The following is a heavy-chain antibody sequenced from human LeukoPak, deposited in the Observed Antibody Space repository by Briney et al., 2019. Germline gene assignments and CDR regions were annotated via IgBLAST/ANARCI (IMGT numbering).Heavy chain of an antibody. J-gene: IGHJ6*03. CDR2: IDQDGSEK. Sequence: GGSLRLSSAATGFTFSNYWMTWVRQAPGKGLEWVANIDQDGSEKYNVDSVKGRFTISRDIAKNSLYLQMNSLRAEDTAVYYCARMVYTNPYYSYFYYMDVWGKGTTVTVSS. CDR3: ARMVYTNPYYSYFYYMDV. V-gene: IGHV3-7*01. CDR1: GFTFSNYW. D-gene: IGHD4-11*01.